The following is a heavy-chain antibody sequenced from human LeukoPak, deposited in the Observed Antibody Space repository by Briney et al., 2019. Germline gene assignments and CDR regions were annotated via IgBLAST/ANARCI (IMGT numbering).Heavy chain of an antibody. J-gene: IGHJ6*03. Sequence: IGEINHSGSTNYNPSLKSRVTISVDTSKNQFSLKLSSVTAAGTAVCYCARGQDYDFWSGQLYYYIDGWGKGTTVTVSS. CDR2: INHSGST. D-gene: IGHD3-3*01. V-gene: IGHV4-34*01. CDR3: ARGQDYDFWSGQLYYYIDG.